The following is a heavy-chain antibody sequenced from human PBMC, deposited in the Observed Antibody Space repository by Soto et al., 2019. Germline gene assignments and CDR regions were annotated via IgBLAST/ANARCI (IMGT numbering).Heavy chain of an antibody. CDR3: ARGGGVGVAGSAAFDM. Sequence: QLHLVKSGAVVKKPGASVTVSCSASGYPVTAYYMHWVRQAPGRGLEWMGGINPATGAAKYTQTFQGRVTFTRDTYTRTVFWDPCGQTSEDPAVFYCARGGGVGVAGSAAFDMGGQGTLVTVSS. J-gene: IGHJ3*02. CDR1: GYPVTAYY. CDR2: INPATGAA. D-gene: IGHD3-3*01. V-gene: IGHV1-2*02.